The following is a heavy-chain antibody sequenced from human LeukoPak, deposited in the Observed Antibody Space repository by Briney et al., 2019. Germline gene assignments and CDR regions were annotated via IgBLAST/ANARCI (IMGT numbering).Heavy chain of an antibody. D-gene: IGHD3-9*01. J-gene: IGHJ4*02. Sequence: GGSLRLSCAASGFTFSNYAMHWVRQAPGMGLEYVSAINANGGGTYYADSVKGRFTISRDNSKSTLYLQLGSLRAEDMAVYFCARVLLTGYYYDYWAQGTLVTVSS. V-gene: IGHV3-64*02. CDR1: GFTFSNYA. CDR2: INANGGGT. CDR3: ARVLLTGYYYDY.